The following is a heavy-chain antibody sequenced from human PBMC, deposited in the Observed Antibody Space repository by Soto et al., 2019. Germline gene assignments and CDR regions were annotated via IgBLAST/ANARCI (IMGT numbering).Heavy chain of an antibody. J-gene: IGHJ3*02. CDR1: GFTFSSYS. Sequence: GGSLRLSCAASGFTFSSYSMNWVRQAPGKGLEWVSSISSSSSYIYYADSVKGRFTISRDNAKNSLYLQMNSLRAEDTAVYYCARDGGYCSGGSCSIYAFDIWGQGTMVTVSS. V-gene: IGHV3-21*01. D-gene: IGHD2-15*01. CDR3: ARDGGYCSGGSCSIYAFDI. CDR2: ISSSSSYI.